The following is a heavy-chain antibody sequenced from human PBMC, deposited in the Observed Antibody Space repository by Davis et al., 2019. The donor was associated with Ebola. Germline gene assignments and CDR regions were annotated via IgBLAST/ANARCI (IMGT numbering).Heavy chain of an antibody. CDR2: ISGSGGST. J-gene: IGHJ5*02. Sequence: PGGSLRLSCAASGFTFSSYAMSWVRQAPGKGLEWVSTISGSGGSTYYADSVKGRFTISRDSSKNTLSLQMNSLRPEDTAVYYCARGGGGGSLYLNWFNPWGQGALVTVSS. V-gene: IGHV3-23*01. CDR3: ARGGGGGSLYLNWFNP. D-gene: IGHD2-15*01. CDR1: GFTFSSYA.